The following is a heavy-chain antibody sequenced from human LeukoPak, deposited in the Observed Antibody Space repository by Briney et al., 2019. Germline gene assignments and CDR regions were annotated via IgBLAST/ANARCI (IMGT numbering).Heavy chain of an antibody. CDR3: ARVFYRYCSGGSCSPYFDY. CDR2: IKQDGSEK. CDR1: GFTFSSYW. V-gene: IGHV3-7*01. J-gene: IGHJ4*02. Sequence: GGSLRLSCAASGFTFSSYWMSWVRQAPGKGLEWVANIKQDGSEKYYVDSVKGRFTISRDNAKNSLYLQMNSLRAEDTAVYYCARVFYRYCSGGSCSPYFDYWGQGTLVTVSS. D-gene: IGHD2-15*01.